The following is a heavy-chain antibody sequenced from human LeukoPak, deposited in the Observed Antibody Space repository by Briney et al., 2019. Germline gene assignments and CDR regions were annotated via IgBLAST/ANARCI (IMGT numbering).Heavy chain of an antibody. J-gene: IGHJ4*02. CDR2: ISGSGDST. CDR1: GFTFSNYA. V-gene: IGHV3-23*01. D-gene: IGHD6-19*01. Sequence: PGGSLRLSCAASGFTFSNYAMRWVRQAPGKGLEWVSGISGSGDSTYYADSVKGRFTISRDNSKSTLYLQMNSLRAEDTAVYYCVRRSGIAVAGAFDYWGQGTLVTVSS. CDR3: VRRSGIAVAGAFDY.